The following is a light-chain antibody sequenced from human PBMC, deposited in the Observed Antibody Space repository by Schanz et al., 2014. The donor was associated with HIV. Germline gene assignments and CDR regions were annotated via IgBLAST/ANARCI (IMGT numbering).Light chain of an antibody. CDR1: SGHRTYA. CDR3: QTWGTGIVV. Sequence: QAVVTQSSSASASLGASVKLTCTLDSGHRTYAIAWHQQQPEKGPRYLMNLNSDGSHSKGDGIPDRFSGSSSGAERYLTISSLQSEDEADYYCQTWGTGIVVFGGGTKLTVL. CDR2: LNSDGSH. J-gene: IGLJ2*01. V-gene: IGLV4-69*02.